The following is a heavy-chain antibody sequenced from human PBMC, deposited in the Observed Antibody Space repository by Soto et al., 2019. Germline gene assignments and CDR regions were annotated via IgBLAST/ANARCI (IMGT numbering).Heavy chain of an antibody. CDR1: GYTFINHG. CDR3: ARELNGAAGGGY. J-gene: IGHJ4*02. CDR2: IYPYNGNT. D-gene: IGHD6-13*01. V-gene: IGHV1-18*01. Sequence: QVQLVQSGAEVRKPGASVKVSCKSSGYTFINHGIFWVRQAPGQGLEWMAWIYPYNGNTNYAQKFLGRVTLTTDTSTSTAYSDLSSLTPDDTAIYYWARELNGAAGGGYGDQGTLVTVSS.